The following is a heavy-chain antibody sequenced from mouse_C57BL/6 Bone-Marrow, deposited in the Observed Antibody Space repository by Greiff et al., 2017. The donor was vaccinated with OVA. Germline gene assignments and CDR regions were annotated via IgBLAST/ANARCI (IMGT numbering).Heavy chain of an antibody. CDR3: ASQTAQATYWFAY. V-gene: IGHV2-2*01. D-gene: IGHD3-2*02. J-gene: IGHJ3*01. Sequence: VQLQQSGPGLVQPSQSLSITCTVSGFSLTSYGVHWVRQSPGKGLEWLGVIWSGGSTDYNAAFISRLSISKDNSKSQVFFKMNSLHADDTSIYYCASQTAQATYWFAYWRPGTLVTVSA. CDR1: GFSLTSYG. CDR2: IWSGGST.